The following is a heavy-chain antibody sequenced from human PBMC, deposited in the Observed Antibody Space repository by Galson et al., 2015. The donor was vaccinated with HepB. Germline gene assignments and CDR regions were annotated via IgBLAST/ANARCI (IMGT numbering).Heavy chain of an antibody. CDR1: GYTFTSYA. CDR2: INAGNGNT. Sequence: SVKVSCKASGYTFTSYAMHWVRQAPGQRLEWMGWINAGNGNTKYSQKFQGRVTITRDTSASTAYMELSSLRSEDTAVYYCARDRGYCSGGSCYRYNWFDPWGQGTLVTVSS. V-gene: IGHV1-3*01. J-gene: IGHJ5*02. D-gene: IGHD2-15*01. CDR3: ARDRGYCSGGSCYRYNWFDP.